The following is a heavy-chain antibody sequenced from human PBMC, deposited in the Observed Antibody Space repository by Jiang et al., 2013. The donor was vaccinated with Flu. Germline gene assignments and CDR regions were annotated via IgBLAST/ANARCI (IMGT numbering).Heavy chain of an antibody. J-gene: IGHJ1*01. D-gene: IGHD3-22*01. CDR1: DYS. V-gene: IGHV3-11*01. Sequence: DYSMTWIRQAPGKGLEWVSYISPSGNTIYYADSLKGRFTISRDNAKNSLFLQMHSLRAEDTAVYYCARGGGVTLIPRALSYWGQGTQVTVSS. CDR2: ISPSGNTI. CDR3: ARGGGVTLIPRALSY.